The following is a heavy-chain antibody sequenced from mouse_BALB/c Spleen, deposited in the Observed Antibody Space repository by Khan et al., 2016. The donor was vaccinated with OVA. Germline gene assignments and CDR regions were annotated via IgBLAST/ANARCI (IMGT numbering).Heavy chain of an antibody. J-gene: IGHJ3*01. CDR2: ISSGGDYT. CDR3: ANHVSGAFAY. Sequence: EVELVESGGDLVKPGGSLKLSCAASGFTFSSYSMSWVRQTPDKRLEWVASISSGGDYTYYPDSVKGRFTISRDNAKNTLYLPMSDLKSEATAMFYYANHVSGAFAYWGQGTRVTVSA. CDR1: GFTFSSYS. V-gene: IGHV5-6*01. D-gene: IGHD1-3*01.